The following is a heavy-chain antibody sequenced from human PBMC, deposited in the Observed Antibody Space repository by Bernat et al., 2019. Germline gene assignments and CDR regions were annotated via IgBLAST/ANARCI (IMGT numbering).Heavy chain of an antibody. J-gene: IGHJ3*02. V-gene: IGHV3-23*01. CDR1: GFTFSSYA. CDR2: ISGSGGST. Sequence: EVQLLESGGGLVQPGGSLRLSCAASGFTFSSYAMTWVRQAPGKGLEWVSAISGSGGSTYCADSVKGRFTISRDNSKNTLYLQMNSLRAEDTAIYYCAKDLETSWLGIQDDAFDIWGQGTMVTVSS. D-gene: IGHD5-12*01. CDR3: AKDLETSWLGIQDDAFDI.